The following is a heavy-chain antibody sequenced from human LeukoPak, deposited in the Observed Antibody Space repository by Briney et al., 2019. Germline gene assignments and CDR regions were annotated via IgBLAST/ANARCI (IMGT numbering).Heavy chain of an antibody. CDR1: GFTFSSYA. D-gene: IGHD2-21*02. V-gene: IGHV3-23*01. CDR3: AGSVVTAIQDFQH. CDR2: ISGSGGST. Sequence: PGASLRLSCAASGFTFSSYAMSWVRQAPGKGLEWVSAISGSGGSTYYADSVKGRFTISRDNSKNALYLQMNSLRAEDTAVYYCAGSVVTAIQDFQHWGQGTLVTVSS. J-gene: IGHJ1*01.